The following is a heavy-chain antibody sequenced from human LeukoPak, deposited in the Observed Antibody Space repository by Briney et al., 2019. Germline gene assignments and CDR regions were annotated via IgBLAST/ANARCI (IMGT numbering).Heavy chain of an antibody. CDR2: IYTSGST. CDR1: GGSISSYY. Sequence: SETLSLTCTVSGGSISSYYWCWIRQPPGKGLEWIGYIYTSGSTNYNPSLKSRATISVDTSKNQFSLKLSSVTAADTAVYYRARGYYYGSGRVWFDPWGQGTLVTVSS. V-gene: IGHV4-4*09. D-gene: IGHD3-10*01. J-gene: IGHJ5*02. CDR3: ARGYYYGSGRVWFDP.